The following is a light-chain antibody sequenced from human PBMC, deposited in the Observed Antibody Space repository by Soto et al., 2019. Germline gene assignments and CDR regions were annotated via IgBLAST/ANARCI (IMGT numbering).Light chain of an antibody. CDR3: QQANSFPLT. J-gene: IGKJ4*01. Sequence: DIQMTQTPSSVSASVGDRVTITCRASQGISTSLTWYQQKPEKAPKLLIYAASSLQSGVPSRFSGSGSGTDFTLTISSLQPEDFATYYCQQANSFPLTFGGGTKVDI. V-gene: IGKV1-12*01. CDR1: QGISTS. CDR2: AAS.